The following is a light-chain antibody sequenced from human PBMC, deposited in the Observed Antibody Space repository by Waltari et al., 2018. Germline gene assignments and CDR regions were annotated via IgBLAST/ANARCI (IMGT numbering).Light chain of an antibody. V-gene: IGLV1-44*01. CDR3: AAWDDSLKGYV. J-gene: IGLJ1*01. Sequence: QSVLTQPPSASGTPGQRVTISCSRSTSNIGSNTVTWYQQVPGTAPKLLIYTNKRRPSGVPDRFPGSKSGISASRAISGLQSEDETDYYCAAWDDSLKGYVFGPGTKVTVL. CDR2: TNK. CDR1: TSNIGSNT.